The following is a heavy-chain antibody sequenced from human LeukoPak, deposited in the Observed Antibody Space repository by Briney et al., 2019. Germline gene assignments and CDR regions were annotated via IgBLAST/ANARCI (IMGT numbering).Heavy chain of an antibody. J-gene: IGHJ3*02. Sequence: GEALQISLKGSGYSFSSYWIGWGRPVPGKGVEGRGIIYPGDSDTRYSPSFQGQVTISADKSISTAYLQWSSLKASDTAMYYCAKTREYSYRNAFDIWGQGTMVTVSS. V-gene: IGHV5-51*01. D-gene: IGHD5-18*01. CDR2: IYPGDSDT. CDR1: GYSFSSYW. CDR3: AKTREYSYRNAFDI.